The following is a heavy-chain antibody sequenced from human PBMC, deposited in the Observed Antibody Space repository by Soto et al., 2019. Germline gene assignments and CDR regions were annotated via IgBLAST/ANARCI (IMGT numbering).Heavy chain of an antibody. CDR1: GSTFSSYS. CDR3: TKSRTGPGDYFDY. CDR2: ISNGESNT. D-gene: IGHD1-1*01. V-gene: IGHV3-21*04. Sequence: GGSLRLSCAASGSTFSSYSMNWVRQAPGKGLEWVSSISNGESNTYYADSVKGRFSISRDNSKDTLYLQINNLRVEDTAVYYCTKSRTGPGDYFDYWGQGTLVTVSS. J-gene: IGHJ4*01.